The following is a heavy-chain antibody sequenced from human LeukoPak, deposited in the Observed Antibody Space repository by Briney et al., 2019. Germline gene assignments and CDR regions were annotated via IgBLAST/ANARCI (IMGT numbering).Heavy chain of an antibody. CDR2: IIPILGIA. Sequence: GASVTVSCKASGGTFSSYAISWVRQAPGQGLEWMGRIIPILGIANYAQKFQGRVTITADKSTSTAYMELSSLRSEDTAVYYCARSRIAVALYYFDYWGQGTLVTVSS. J-gene: IGHJ4*02. V-gene: IGHV1-69*04. D-gene: IGHD6-19*01. CDR1: GGTFSSYA. CDR3: ARSRIAVALYYFDY.